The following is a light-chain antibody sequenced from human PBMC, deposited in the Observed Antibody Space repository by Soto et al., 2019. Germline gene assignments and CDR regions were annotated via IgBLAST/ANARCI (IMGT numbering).Light chain of an antibody. CDR2: GAS. CDR1: QSVSSSY. V-gene: IGKV3-20*01. J-gene: IGKJ3*01. CDR3: QQYGSSPFT. Sequence: ESVLTQSPGTLSLSPGERATLSCRASQSVSSSYLAWYQQKPGQAPRLLIYGASSRATGIPDRFSGSGSGTDCTLTISRLEPEDFAVYYCQQYGSSPFTFGPGTKVDIK.